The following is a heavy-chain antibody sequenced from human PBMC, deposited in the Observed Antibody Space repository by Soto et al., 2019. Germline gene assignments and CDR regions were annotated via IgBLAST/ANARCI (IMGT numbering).Heavy chain of an antibody. D-gene: IGHD3-10*01. J-gene: IGHJ4*02. CDR2: IFSGGNA. CDR1: GVTVNSNF. V-gene: IGHV3-53*01. Sequence: EVELVESGGGLSQPGGSLRLSCAVSGVTVNSNFMSWVRQAPGKGLEWVSVIFSGGNADYADSVKGRFIMSRDISKNTLYLQMHSLRAEDTAVYFCVKEFRGAFDYWGQGTLVTVSS. CDR3: VKEFRGAFDY.